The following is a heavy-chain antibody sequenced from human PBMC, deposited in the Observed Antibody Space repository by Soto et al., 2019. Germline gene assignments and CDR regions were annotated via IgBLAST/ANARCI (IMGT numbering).Heavy chain of an antibody. J-gene: IGHJ4*02. D-gene: IGHD4-17*01. CDR3: ARPFIPEPADTVTTCIDY. CDR2: IIPIFGTA. Sequence: SVKVSCKASGGTFSSYAISWVRQAPGQGLEWMGGIIPIFGTANYAQKFQGRVTITADKSTSTAYMELSSLRSEDKAVYYCARPFIPEPADTVTTCIDYWGQGTLVTVSS. V-gene: IGHV1-69*06. CDR1: GGTFSSYA.